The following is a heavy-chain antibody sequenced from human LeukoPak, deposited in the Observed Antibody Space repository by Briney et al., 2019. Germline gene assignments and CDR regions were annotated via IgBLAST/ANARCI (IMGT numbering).Heavy chain of an antibody. CDR3: ARERGRATIYFGLNY. V-gene: IGHV3-11*04. Sequence: LSLTCTVSGGSISSSSYYWGWIRQPPGKGLEWVSAISGSGGSTYYADSVKGRFTISRDNAKNSLYLQMNSLRAEDTAVYYCARERGRATIYFGLNYWGQGTLVTVSS. CDR1: GGSISSSSYY. J-gene: IGHJ4*02. D-gene: IGHD5-12*01. CDR2: ISGSGGST.